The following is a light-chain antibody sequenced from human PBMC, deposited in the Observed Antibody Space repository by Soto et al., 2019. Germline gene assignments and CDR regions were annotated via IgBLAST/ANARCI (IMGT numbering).Light chain of an antibody. J-gene: IGKJ1*01. CDR2: DAS. CDR3: QQYSSSPWT. CDR1: QSISTY. Sequence: DIPMTQSPSTLSASVGDRVTITCRASQSISTYLAWYQQKPGKAPKLLIYDASRLESGVPSRFKGSGSGTEFPLTISSLQPEDFATYYCQQYSSSPWTFGQGTKVDVK. V-gene: IGKV1-5*01.